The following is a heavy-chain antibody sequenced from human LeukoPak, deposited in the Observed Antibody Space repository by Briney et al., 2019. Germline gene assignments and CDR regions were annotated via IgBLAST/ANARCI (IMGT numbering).Heavy chain of an antibody. Sequence: ASVKVSCKASGGTFSSYAIGWVRQAPGQGLEWMGGIIPIFGTANYAQKFQGRVTITRDTSASTAYMELSSLRSEDTAVYYCARVAMVPIAVAGSSDAFDIWGQGTMVTVSS. CDR3: ARVAMVPIAVAGSSDAFDI. D-gene: IGHD6-19*01. V-gene: IGHV1-69*05. CDR2: IIPIFGTA. CDR1: GGTFSSYA. J-gene: IGHJ3*02.